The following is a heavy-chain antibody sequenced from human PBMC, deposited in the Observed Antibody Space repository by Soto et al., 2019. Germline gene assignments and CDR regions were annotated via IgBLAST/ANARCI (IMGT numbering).Heavy chain of an antibody. CDR1: GFTFSSYS. Sequence: PGGSLRLSCAASGFTFSSYSMNWVRQAPGKGLEWVSSISSSSSYIYYADSVKGRFTISRDNAKNSLYLQMNSLRAEDTAVYYCARDLISRYCISTSCYWDYWGQGTLVTVSS. CDR2: ISSSSSYI. V-gene: IGHV3-21*01. J-gene: IGHJ4*02. CDR3: ARDLISRYCISTSCYWDY. D-gene: IGHD2-2*01.